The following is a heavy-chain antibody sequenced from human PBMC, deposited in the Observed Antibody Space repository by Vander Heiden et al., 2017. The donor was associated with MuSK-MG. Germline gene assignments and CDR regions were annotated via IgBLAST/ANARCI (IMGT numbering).Heavy chain of an antibody. CDR2: SMGSGGST. Sequence: EVQLLESGGGLVQPGGYLRLACAASGFTFSSYAMSWVRQDPGEGLEWVSASMGSGGSTYYADSVKGRFTISRDKSKTTLYLQMNSLRAEDTAVYYCAKADSSGWYEVDYWGQGPLVTVSS. D-gene: IGHD6-19*01. CDR1: GFTFSSYA. CDR3: AKADSSGWYEVDY. V-gene: IGHV3-23*01. J-gene: IGHJ4*02.